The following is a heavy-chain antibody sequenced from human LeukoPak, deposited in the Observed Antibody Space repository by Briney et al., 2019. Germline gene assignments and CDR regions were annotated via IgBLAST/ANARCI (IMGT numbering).Heavy chain of an antibody. CDR1: GFTFSSYA. Sequence: PGRSLRLSCAASGFTFSSYAMHWVRQAPGKGQEWVAVISYDGSNKYYADSVKGRFTISRDNSKNTLYLQMNSLRAEDTAVYYCARDSRGRLHNFGQIYWGQGTLVTVSS. CDR2: ISYDGSNK. J-gene: IGHJ4*02. V-gene: IGHV3-30*04. D-gene: IGHD3-22*01. CDR3: ARDSRGRLHNFGQIY.